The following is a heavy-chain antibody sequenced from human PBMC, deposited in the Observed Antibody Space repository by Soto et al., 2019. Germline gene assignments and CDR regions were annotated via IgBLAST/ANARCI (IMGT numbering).Heavy chain of an antibody. CDR3: ASAPGNGYYPWNYFDY. CDR1: GDSISSRNW. V-gene: IGHV4-4*02. J-gene: IGHJ4*02. Sequence: ASETLSLTCTVSGDSISSRNWWSWVRQSPGKGLEWIGEIYHSGNTNYHPSLKSRVTISVDKSKNQFSLKLRSVTAADTAVYYCASAPGNGYYPWNYFDYWGQGTLVTVSS. D-gene: IGHD3-22*01. CDR2: IYHSGNT.